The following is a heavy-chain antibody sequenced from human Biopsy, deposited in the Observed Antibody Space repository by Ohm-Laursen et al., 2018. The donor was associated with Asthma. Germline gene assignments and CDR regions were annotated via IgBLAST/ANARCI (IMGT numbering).Heavy chain of an antibody. CDR3: AREGVAGTHIED. CDR1: RFTYE. D-gene: IGHD6-19*01. Sequence: SLRLSCSASRFTYEMHWARQAPGEGLEWVAVISYDGSSIYYADSVKGRFTISRDNSKNTLSLQMNSLTAEDTAVYYCAREGVAGTHIEDWGQGTLVTVSS. J-gene: IGHJ4*02. CDR2: ISYDGSSI. V-gene: IGHV3-30-3*01.